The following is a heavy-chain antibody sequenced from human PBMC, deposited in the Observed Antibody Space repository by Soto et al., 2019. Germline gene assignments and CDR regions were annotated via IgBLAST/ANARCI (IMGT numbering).Heavy chain of an antibody. CDR2: MNPNNGNT. CDR1: GYTFTSYD. D-gene: IGHD3-3*01. V-gene: IGHV1-8*01. CDR3: ARVPRGFWSDNWFDP. J-gene: IGHJ5*02. Sequence: ASVKVSCKASGYTFTSYDINWVRQATGQGLEWMGWMNPNNGNTGYAQKLQGRVTMTRNTSISTAYMELGSLRSEDTAVYYCARVPRGFWSDNWFDPWGQGTLVTVSS.